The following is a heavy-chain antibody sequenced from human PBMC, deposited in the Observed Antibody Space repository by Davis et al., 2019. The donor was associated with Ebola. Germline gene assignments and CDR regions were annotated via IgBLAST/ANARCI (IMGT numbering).Heavy chain of an antibody. CDR2: IYSGGTT. D-gene: IGHD3-3*01. V-gene: IGHV3-53*01. CDR1: GSTVSKYY. Sequence: PGGSLRPSCAASGSTVSKYYMSWVRQAPGKGLEWVSFIYSGGTTYYADSVKGRFIISRDNSKNTLYLQMSALRAEETAVYFCATSFVSFDSWGQGTLVTVSS. J-gene: IGHJ4*02. CDR3: ATSFVSFDS.